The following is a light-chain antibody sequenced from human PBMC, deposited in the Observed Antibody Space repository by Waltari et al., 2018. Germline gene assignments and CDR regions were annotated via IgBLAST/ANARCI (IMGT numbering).Light chain of an antibody. CDR1: NXGXXS. CDR2: DDI. V-gene: IGLV3-21*02. Sequence: SYXLTQPPSVSXAPGQTARVTCVGNNXGXXSVHWYQQRPGQAPLLLVYDDIDRPSGIPERFSGSNSGXTAALTISRVEVGXXADYYCQVXDRTTDQXVXGGGTKLTVL. J-gene: IGLJ2*01. CDR3: QVXDRTTDQXV.